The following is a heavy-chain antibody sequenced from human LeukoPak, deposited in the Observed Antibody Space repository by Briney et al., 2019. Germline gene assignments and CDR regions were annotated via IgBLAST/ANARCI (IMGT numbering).Heavy chain of an antibody. J-gene: IGHJ5*02. V-gene: IGHV1-3*01. CDR3: ARALWFGELLTQDNWFDP. Sequence: ASVKVSCQASGYTYTRYAMHWVRQAPGQRLEWMGCSNAGNGNTKYSQKFQGRVTITRDTSASTAYMELSSLRSEDTAVYYCARALWFGELLTQDNWFDPWGQGTLVTVSS. CDR2: SNAGNGNT. CDR1: GYTYTRYA. D-gene: IGHD3-10*01.